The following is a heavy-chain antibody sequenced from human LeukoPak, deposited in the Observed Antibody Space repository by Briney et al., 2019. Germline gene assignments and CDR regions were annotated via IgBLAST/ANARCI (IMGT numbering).Heavy chain of an antibody. J-gene: IGHJ5*02. D-gene: IGHD2-2*01. CDR1: GYTFTMYY. V-gene: IGHV1-8*01. Sequence: AASVKVSCKASGYTFTMYYIHWVRQAPGQGLEWMAWMNPNTGKSGYAQRLQGRVTMTRDTSIDTAYMELSSLGSEDTAVYYCARKSCSSTSCLHPWGQGTLVTVSS. CDR3: ARKSCSSTSCLHP. CDR2: MNPNTGKS.